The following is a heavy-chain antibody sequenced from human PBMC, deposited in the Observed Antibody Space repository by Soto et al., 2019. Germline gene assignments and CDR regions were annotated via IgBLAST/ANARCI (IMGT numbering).Heavy chain of an antibody. D-gene: IGHD6-19*01. V-gene: IGHV3-23*01. CDR2: ISGSGGST. CDR3: AKARFRDSSMFLLDY. CDR1: GFTFSSYA. J-gene: IGHJ4*02. Sequence: GGSLRLSCAASGFTFSSYAMSWARQAPGKGLEWVSAISGSGGSTYYADSVKGRFTISRDNSKNTLYLQMNSLRAEDTAVYYCAKARFRDSSMFLLDYWGQGTLVTAPQ.